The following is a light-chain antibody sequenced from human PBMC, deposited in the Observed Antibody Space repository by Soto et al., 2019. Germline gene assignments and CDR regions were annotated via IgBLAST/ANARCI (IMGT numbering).Light chain of an antibody. V-gene: IGKV3-11*01. CDR3: QQRSNWPRT. J-gene: IGKJ2*01. Sequence: EIVLTQSPATLSLSPAERATRSCRASPRVNSHLAWYQQKPGQAPRLLISDASNRAAGIPARFSGSGSGTDFTLTISSLEPEDFAVYYCQQRSNWPRTFGQGNKLQIK. CDR2: DAS. CDR1: PRVNSH.